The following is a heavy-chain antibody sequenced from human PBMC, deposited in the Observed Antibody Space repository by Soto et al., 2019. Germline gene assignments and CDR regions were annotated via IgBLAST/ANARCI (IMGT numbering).Heavy chain of an antibody. CDR3: ARRGMYYDFWSGYSSYYYYAMDV. J-gene: IGHJ6*02. D-gene: IGHD3-3*01. CDR1: GGSISSGDYY. CDR2: IYYSGST. Sequence: QVQLQESGPGLVKPSQTLSLTCSVSGGSISSGDYYWSWIRQPPGKGLEWIGYIYYSGSTYYNPSLKSRVTISLDTSKKQFSLKLTSVTAADTAVYYCARRGMYYDFWSGYSSYYYYAMDVWGQGTTVTVSS. V-gene: IGHV4-30-4*01.